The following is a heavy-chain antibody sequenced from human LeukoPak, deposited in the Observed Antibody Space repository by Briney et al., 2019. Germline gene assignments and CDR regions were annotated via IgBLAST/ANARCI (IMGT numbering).Heavy chain of an antibody. CDR2: ISGSGSGT. V-gene: IGHV3-23*01. CDR3: AKMNGYMDV. Sequence: GGSLRLSCTASGFTFSSSAITWVRQAPGKGLEWVSGISGSGSGTYYADFVKGRFTIYRDNSKNTMYLEMNSLRAEDTAVYYCAKMNGYMDVWGKGTTVTVSS. CDR1: GFTFSSSA. J-gene: IGHJ6*03. D-gene: IGHD1-1*01.